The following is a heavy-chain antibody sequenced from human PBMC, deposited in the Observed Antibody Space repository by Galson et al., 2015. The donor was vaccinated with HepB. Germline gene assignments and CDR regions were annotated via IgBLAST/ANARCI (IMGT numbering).Heavy chain of an antibody. J-gene: IGHJ6*02. D-gene: IGHD3-3*01. CDR1: GFTFSSYA. V-gene: IGHV3-23*01. Sequence: SLRLSCAASGFTFSSYAMSWVRQAPGKGLEWVSAISGSGGSTYYADSVKGRFTISRDNSKNTLYLQMNSLRAEDTAVYYCVRSGQPRLRITIFGVRGMDVWGQGTTVTVSS. CDR3: VRSGQPRLRITIFGVRGMDV. CDR2: ISGSGGST.